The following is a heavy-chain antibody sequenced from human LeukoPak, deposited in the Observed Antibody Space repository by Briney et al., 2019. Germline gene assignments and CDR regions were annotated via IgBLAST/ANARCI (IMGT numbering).Heavy chain of an antibody. V-gene: IGHV1-18*01. CDR3: ARVLRGSPAAPDRDWFDP. Sequence: ASVKVSCKTSGYTFTSYGISWVRQAPGQGLEWVGWISTYNGHTNYAQKFQGRVTMTTDTSTSTAYMDLRSLRSDDTAVYYCARVLRGSPAAPDRDWFDPWGQGTLVTVPS. CDR1: GYTFTSYG. D-gene: IGHD2-2*01. CDR2: ISTYNGHT. J-gene: IGHJ5*02.